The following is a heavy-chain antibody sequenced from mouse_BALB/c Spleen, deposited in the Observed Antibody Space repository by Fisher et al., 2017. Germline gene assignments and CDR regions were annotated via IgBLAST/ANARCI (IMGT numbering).Heavy chain of an antibody. V-gene: IGHV5-12-2*01. D-gene: IGHD2-10*02. Sequence: RFTISRDNAKNTLYLQMSSLKSEDTAMYYCARHFKYGPIFDVWGAGTTVTVSS. CDR3: ARHFKYGPIFDV. J-gene: IGHJ1*01.